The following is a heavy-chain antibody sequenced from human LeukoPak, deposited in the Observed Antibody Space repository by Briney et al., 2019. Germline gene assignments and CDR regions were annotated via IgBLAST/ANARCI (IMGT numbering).Heavy chain of an antibody. D-gene: IGHD3-10*01. CDR1: GFTFSNYA. V-gene: IGHV3-23*01. CDR2: ISGSGDST. J-gene: IGHJ6*02. CDR3: AKVPYSDYGSGRPPFMDA. Sequence: GGSLRLSCAASGFTFSNYAMSWVRQAPGKGLEWVSTISGSGDSTYYADSVKGRLTISRDNFKNTLHLQMNSLRAEDTALYYCAKVPYSDYGSGRPPFMDAWGQGTTVTVSS.